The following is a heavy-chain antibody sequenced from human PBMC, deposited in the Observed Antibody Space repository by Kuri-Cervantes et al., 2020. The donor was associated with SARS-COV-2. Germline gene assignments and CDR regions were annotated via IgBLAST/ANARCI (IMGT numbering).Heavy chain of an antibody. V-gene: IGHV1-2*02. CDR3: ARGESIYGSRWYAGGFDY. CDR1: GYTFTGYY. D-gene: IGHD6-13*01. CDR2: INPNSGGT. J-gene: IGHJ4*02. Sequence: ASVKVSCKASGYTFTGYYMHWVRQAPGQGLEWMGWINPNSGGTNLTQKFEGRVTVTRDTSINTAYMDLTRLGSDDTAVYYCARGESIYGSRWYAGGFDYWGQGTLVTVSS.